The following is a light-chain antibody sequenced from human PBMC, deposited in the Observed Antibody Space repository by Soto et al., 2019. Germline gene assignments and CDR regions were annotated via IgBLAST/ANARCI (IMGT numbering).Light chain of an antibody. CDR2: DVT. Sequence: QSALTQPASVSGSPGQSITISCTGTSSDIGRYAYISWYQQHPGKAPKLMIYDVTNRPSGIANRFSGSKSGNTASLTISGLQAEDEADYYCSSFTSTGTPVVFGGGTKLTVL. J-gene: IGLJ2*01. CDR3: SSFTSTGTPVV. CDR1: SSDIGRYAY. V-gene: IGLV2-14*01.